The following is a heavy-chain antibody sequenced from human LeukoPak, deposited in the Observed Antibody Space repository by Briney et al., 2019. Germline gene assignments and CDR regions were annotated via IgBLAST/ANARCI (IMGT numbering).Heavy chain of an antibody. J-gene: IGHJ4*02. CDR3: ANARFGF. D-gene: IGHD6-6*01. V-gene: IGHV3-23*01. CDR2: INENGGGT. CDR1: GFTFSSYA. Sequence: PGGSLRLSCAASGFTFSSYAMSWVRQAPGKGLEWVSTINENGGGTFYADSVKGRFTISRVNSKNTLYLQMNSLRAEDTAVYFCANARFGFWGQGTLVTVSS.